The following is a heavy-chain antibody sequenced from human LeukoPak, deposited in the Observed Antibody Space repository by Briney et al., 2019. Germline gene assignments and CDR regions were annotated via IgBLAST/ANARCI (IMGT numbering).Heavy chain of an antibody. CDR1: GYSFTSYW. CDR2: IYPGDSDT. CDR3: ARPRDYSGSFNFDY. Sequence: GESLKISCKGSGYSFTSYWIGWVRQMPGKGLEWMGTIYPGDSDTRYSPSFQAQVTISADKSISTAYLQWSSLKASDTAMYFCARPRDYSGSFNFDYWGQGTLVAVSS. D-gene: IGHD1-26*01. J-gene: IGHJ4*02. V-gene: IGHV5-51*01.